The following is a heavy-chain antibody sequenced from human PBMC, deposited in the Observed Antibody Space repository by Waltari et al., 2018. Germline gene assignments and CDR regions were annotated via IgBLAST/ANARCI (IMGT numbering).Heavy chain of an antibody. CDR2: IYHSGST. Sequence: QVQLQESGPGLVKPSETMSLTCAVSGYSISSGYYWGWTRQPPGKGLEWIGSIYHSGSTYYNPSLKSRVTISVDTSKNQFSLKLSSVTAADTAVYYCARLWQSRRYFDLWGRGTLVTVSS. J-gene: IGHJ2*01. D-gene: IGHD6-19*01. CDR3: ARLWQSRRYFDL. CDR1: GYSISSGYY. V-gene: IGHV4-38-2*01.